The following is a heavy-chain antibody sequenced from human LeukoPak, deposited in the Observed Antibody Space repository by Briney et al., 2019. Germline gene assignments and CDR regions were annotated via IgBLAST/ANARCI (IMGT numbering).Heavy chain of an antibody. V-gene: IGHV3-13*04. CDR1: GFSFSSYD. CDR3: ARTSKLTSVMDI. D-gene: IGHD3-16*01. CDR2: IDTAGNT. Sequence: QPGGSLRLSCAASGFSFSSYDMHWVRQATGEGLEWVSTIDTAGNTFYPGSVRGRFTISRENAKNSLYLQMNNVRAADTAVYYCARTSKLTSVMDIWGQGTMVTVSS. J-gene: IGHJ3*02.